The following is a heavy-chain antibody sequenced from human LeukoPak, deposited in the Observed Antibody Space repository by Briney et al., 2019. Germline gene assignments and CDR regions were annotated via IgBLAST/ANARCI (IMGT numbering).Heavy chain of an antibody. CDR3: AKDMRRWFPGHDAFDI. V-gene: IGHV3-9*01. CDR1: GFTFDDYA. J-gene: IGHJ3*02. Sequence: GGSLRLSCAASGFTFDDYAMHWVRQAPGKGLEWVSGISWNSGSIGYADSVKGRFTISGDNAKNSLYLQMNSLRAEDTALYYCAKDMRRWFPGHDAFDIWGQGTMVTVSS. CDR2: ISWNSGSI. D-gene: IGHD4-23*01.